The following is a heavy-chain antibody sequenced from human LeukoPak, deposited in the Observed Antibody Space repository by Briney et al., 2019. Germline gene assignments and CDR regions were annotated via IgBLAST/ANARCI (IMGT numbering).Heavy chain of an antibody. CDR3: AKQLGYCSDGSCYFPY. J-gene: IGHJ4*02. V-gene: IGHV3-23*01. Sequence: GGSLRLSCAASGFTFSSSALSWVRQAPGKGLEWVSTISNNGGYTYYADSVQGRFTISRDNSKSTLCLQMNSLRAEDTAVYYCAKQLGYCSDGSCYFPYWGQGTLVTVSS. CDR2: ISNNGGYT. D-gene: IGHD2-15*01. CDR1: GFTFSSSA.